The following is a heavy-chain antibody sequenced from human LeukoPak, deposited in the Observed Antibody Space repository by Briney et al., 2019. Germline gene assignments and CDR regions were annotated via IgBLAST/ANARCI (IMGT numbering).Heavy chain of an antibody. J-gene: IGHJ4*02. CDR2: INPNTGGT. CDR1: GYTSTGYY. D-gene: IGHD2-15*01. Sequence: AASVKVSCKASGYTSTGYYIHWVRQAPGQGLEWMGWINPNTGGTNYAQKFQGRVTMTRDTSISTAYMELSRLRSDDTAVYYCASGRGYCNGGSCYSPFDYWGQGTLVTVSS. CDR3: ASGRGYCNGGSCYSPFDY. V-gene: IGHV1-2*02.